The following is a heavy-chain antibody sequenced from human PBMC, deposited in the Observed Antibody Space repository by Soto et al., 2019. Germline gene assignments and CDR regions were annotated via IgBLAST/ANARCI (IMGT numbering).Heavy chain of an antibody. CDR2: IIPIFGTA. J-gene: IGHJ5*02. CDR3: ARYHPDLPLFDP. CDR1: GGTFSSYA. Sequence: SVKVSCKASGGTFSSYAISWVRQAPGQGLEWMGGIIPIFGTANYAQKFQGRVTITADESTSTAYMELSSLRSEDTAVYYCARYHPDLPLFDPWGQGTLVTVSS. V-gene: IGHV1-69*13. D-gene: IGHD2-21*01.